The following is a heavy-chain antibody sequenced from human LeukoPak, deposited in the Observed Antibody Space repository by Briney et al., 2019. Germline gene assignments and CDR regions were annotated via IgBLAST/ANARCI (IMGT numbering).Heavy chain of an antibody. D-gene: IGHD5-18*01. J-gene: IGHJ4*02. CDR2: IDPIDSYT. V-gene: IGHV5-10-1*01. CDR1: GYRFPSYW. CDR3: ARQVYIGYSYGYFDD. Sequence: GESLRISCKASGYRFPSYWITWVRQMPGKGLEWMGGIDPIDSYTTYSPSFQGHVTISADKSISTAYLQWSSLQASDTAMYYCARQVYIGYSYGYFDDWGQGTLVTVSS.